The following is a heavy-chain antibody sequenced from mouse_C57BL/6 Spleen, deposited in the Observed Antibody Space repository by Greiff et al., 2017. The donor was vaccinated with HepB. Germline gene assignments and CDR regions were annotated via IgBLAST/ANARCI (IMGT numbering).Heavy chain of an antibody. J-gene: IGHJ2*01. V-gene: IGHV1-52*01. D-gene: IGHD1-1*01. CDR2: IDPSDSET. CDR1: GYTFTSYW. Sequence: VQLQQPGAELVRPGSSVKLSCKASGYTFTSYWMHWVKQRPIQGLEWIGNIDPSDSETHYNQKFKDKATLTVDKSSSTAYMQLSSLTSEDSAVYYCAREGDTTVVAKYYFDYWGQGTTLTVSS. CDR3: AREGDTTVVAKYYFDY.